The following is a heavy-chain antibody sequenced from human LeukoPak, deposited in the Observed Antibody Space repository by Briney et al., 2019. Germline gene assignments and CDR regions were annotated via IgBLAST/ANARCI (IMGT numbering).Heavy chain of an antibody. J-gene: IGHJ5*02. D-gene: IGHD3-22*01. V-gene: IGHV4-30-2*01. CDR2: IYHSGST. CDR3: ARGGYYDSSGYYGNWFDP. CDR1: GGSISSGGYS. Sequence: SQTLSLTCAVSGGSISSGGYSWSWIRQPPGKGLEWIGYIYHSGSTYYNPSLKSRVTISVDRSKNQFSLKLSSVTAADTAVYYCARGGYYDSSGYYGNWFDPWGQGTLVTVSS.